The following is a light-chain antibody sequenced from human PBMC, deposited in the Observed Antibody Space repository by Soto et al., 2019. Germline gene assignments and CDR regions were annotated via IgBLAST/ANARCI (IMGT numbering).Light chain of an antibody. CDR2: DAS. J-gene: IGKJ1*01. V-gene: IGKV1-5*01. CDR1: QSIGSW. Sequence: IQLAQAHSILFGDVRIRITITCRASQSIGSWLAWYQQKPGKAPKLLIYDASSLESGVPSRFSGSGSGTEFTLSISSLQPDDFGTYYCQHWTFDQGTEVDI. CDR3: QHWT.